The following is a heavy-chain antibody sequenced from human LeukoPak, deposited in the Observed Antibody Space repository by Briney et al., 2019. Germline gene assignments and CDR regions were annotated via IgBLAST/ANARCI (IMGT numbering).Heavy chain of an antibody. Sequence: QPGGSLRLSCAASGFTFSSYGMHWVRQAPGKGLEWVAVIWYDGSNKYYADSVKGRFTISRDNSKNTLYLQMNSLRAEDTAVYYCARDLCGGDCYSGGFDYWGQGTLVTVSS. D-gene: IGHD2-21*02. V-gene: IGHV3-33*01. CDR2: IWYDGSNK. J-gene: IGHJ4*02. CDR1: GFTFSSYG. CDR3: ARDLCGGDCYSGGFDY.